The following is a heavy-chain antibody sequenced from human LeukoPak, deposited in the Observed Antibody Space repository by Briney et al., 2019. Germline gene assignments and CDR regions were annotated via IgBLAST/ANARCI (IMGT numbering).Heavy chain of an antibody. V-gene: IGHV3-21*01. D-gene: IGHD6-13*01. CDR3: ARDPGIAAAGTFQH. CDR1: GFTFSSYS. J-gene: IGHJ1*01. CDR2: ISSSSSYI. Sequence: GGSLRLSCAASGFTFSSYSMNWVRQAPGKGLEWVSSISSSSSYIYYADSVKGRFTISRDNAKNSLYLQMNSLRAEDTAVYYCARDPGIAAAGTFQHWGQGTLVTVSS.